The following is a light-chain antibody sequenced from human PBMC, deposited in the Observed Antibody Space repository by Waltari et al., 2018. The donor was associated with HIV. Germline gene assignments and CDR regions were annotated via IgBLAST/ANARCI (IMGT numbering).Light chain of an antibody. J-gene: IGKJ2*01. CDR2: AAS. V-gene: IGKV3-20*01. Sequence: IVLTPSPGTLSLSPGERATLSCRASQSVTSDYLAWYQQKRGQAPRLLIYAASSRAAGIPDRFSGSGSGTDFTLTISRLEPEDFAMYYCQQYGNSPRTFGQGTELDFK. CDR1: QSVTSDY. CDR3: QQYGNSPRT.